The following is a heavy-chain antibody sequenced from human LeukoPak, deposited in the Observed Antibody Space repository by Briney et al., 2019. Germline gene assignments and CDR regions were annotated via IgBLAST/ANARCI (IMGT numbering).Heavy chain of an antibody. J-gene: IGHJ4*02. V-gene: IGHV3-21*01. CDR2: ISSSSSYI. CDR3: ARDSDYYGSGSYYKTEN. Sequence: GGSLRLSCAASGFTFSSYIMNWVRQAPGKGLEWVSSISSSSSYIYYADSVKGRFTISRDNAKNSLYLQMNSLRAEDTAVYYCARDSDYYGSGSYYKTENWGQGTLVTVSS. D-gene: IGHD3-10*01. CDR1: GFTFSSYI.